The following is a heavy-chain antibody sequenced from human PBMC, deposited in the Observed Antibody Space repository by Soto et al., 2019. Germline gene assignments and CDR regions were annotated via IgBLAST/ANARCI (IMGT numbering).Heavy chain of an antibody. J-gene: IGHJ6*02. CDR2: INPSGGST. Sequence: ASVKVSFKASGYTFTSYYMHWVRQAPGQGLEWMGIINPSGGSTSYAQKFQGRVTMTRDTSTSTVYMELSSLRSEDTAVYYCARDLKRWFGELSGYYYYGMDVWGQGTTVTVSS. CDR1: GYTFTSYY. V-gene: IGHV1-46*01. D-gene: IGHD3-10*01. CDR3: ARDLKRWFGELSGYYYYGMDV.